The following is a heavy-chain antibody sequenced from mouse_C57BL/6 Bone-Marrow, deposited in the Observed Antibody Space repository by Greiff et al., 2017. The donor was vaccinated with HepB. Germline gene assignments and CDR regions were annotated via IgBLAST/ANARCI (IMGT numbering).Heavy chain of an antibody. Sequence: VQLKESGPELVKPGASVKMSCKASGYTFTDYNMHWVKQSHGKSLEWIGYINPNNGGTSYNQKFKGKATLTVNKSSSTAYMELRILTSEDSAVYYCARDYYGSSYWYYFDYWGQGTTLTVSS. CDR1: GYTFTDYN. D-gene: IGHD1-1*01. V-gene: IGHV1-22*01. J-gene: IGHJ2*01. CDR2: INPNNGGT. CDR3: ARDYYGSSYWYYFDY.